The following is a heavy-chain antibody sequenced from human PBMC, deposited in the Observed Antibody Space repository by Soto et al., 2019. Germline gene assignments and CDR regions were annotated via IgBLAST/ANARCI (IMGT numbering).Heavy chain of an antibody. V-gene: IGHV1-46*01. J-gene: IGHJ4*02. D-gene: IGHD1-26*01. CDR1: GYTFTNSY. Sequence: QVQLVQSGAEVKKPGASVRVSCKASGYTFTNSYVHWVRRAPGQGLEWMGIINPSGGSTNYAQRFQGRVTVTSDSSTSTVYLELSSLRSEDTAVYYCARSLLAGTDWGQGTLVTVSS. CDR3: ARSLLAGTD. CDR2: INPSGGST.